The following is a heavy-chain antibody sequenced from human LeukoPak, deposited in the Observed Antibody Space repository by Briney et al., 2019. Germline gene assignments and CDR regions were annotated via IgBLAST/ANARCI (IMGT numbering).Heavy chain of an antibody. CDR3: ARAGTMVRGVIITPGNDY. V-gene: IGHV3-21*01. CDR2: ISSSSSYI. CDR1: GFIFSSYE. D-gene: IGHD3-10*01. Sequence: PGGSLRLSCAASGFIFSSYEVNWVRQAPGKGLEWVSSISSSSSYIYYADSVKGRFTISRDNAKNSLYLQMNSLRAEDTAVYYCARAGTMVRGVIITPGNDYWGQGTLVTVSS. J-gene: IGHJ4*02.